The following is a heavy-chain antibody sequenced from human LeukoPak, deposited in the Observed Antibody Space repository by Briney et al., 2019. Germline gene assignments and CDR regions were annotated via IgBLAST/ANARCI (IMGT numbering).Heavy chain of an antibody. Sequence: GGFLRLSCAASGFTFSTYDMSWVRQAPGKGLEWVSAISGSGGSTYYADSVKGRFTISRDNSKNTLYLQMNSLRAEDTAVYYCAKRKEWELLGGPFDIWGQGTMVTVSS. CDR2: ISGSGGST. D-gene: IGHD1-26*01. CDR3: AKRKEWELLGGPFDI. V-gene: IGHV3-23*01. J-gene: IGHJ3*02. CDR1: GFTFSTYD.